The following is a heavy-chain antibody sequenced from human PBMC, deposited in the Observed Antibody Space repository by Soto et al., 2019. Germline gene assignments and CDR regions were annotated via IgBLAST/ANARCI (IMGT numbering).Heavy chain of an antibody. CDR3: AKERLAARHAYYYYYGMDV. CDR2: ISYDGSNK. V-gene: IGHV3-30*18. CDR1: GFTFSSYG. J-gene: IGHJ6*02. Sequence: QVQLVESGGGVVQPGRSLRLSCAASGFTFSSYGMHWVRQAPGKGLEWVAVISYDGSNKYYADSVKGRFTISRDNSKNTLYLQMNSLRAEDTAVYYCAKERLAARHAYYYYYGMDVWGQGTTVTVSS. D-gene: IGHD6-6*01.